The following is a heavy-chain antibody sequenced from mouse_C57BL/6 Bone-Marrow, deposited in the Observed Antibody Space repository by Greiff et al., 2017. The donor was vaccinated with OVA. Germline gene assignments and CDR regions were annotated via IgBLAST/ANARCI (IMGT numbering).Heavy chain of an antibody. V-gene: IGHV2-9*01. CDR1: GFSLTSYG. J-gene: IGHJ4*01. CDR3: AKHLYYGSSYDAMDY. D-gene: IGHD1-1*01. Sequence: VQRVESGPGLVAPSQSLSITCTVSGFSLTSYGVDWVRQPPGKGLEWLGVIWGGGSTNYNSALMSRLSISKDNSKRQVFLKKNSLHTDDTAMYYCAKHLYYGSSYDAMDYWGQGTSVTVSS. CDR2: IWGGGST.